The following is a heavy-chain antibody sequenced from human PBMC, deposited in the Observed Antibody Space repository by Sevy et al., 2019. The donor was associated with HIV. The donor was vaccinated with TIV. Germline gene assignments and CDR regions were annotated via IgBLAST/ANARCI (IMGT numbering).Heavy chain of an antibody. CDR3: AKEGKNIRSWFDP. J-gene: IGHJ5*02. Sequence: ASVKVSCKASGYSFTNYGIGWVRQAPGQGLEWMGLISGYNGYTNYALNLQGRVTMTTDTSTSTAYMELRSLRSDDMAIYYCAKEGKNIRSWFDPWGQGTLVTVSS. CDR1: GYSFTNYG. CDR2: ISGYNGYT. D-gene: IGHD3-3*02. V-gene: IGHV1-18*03.